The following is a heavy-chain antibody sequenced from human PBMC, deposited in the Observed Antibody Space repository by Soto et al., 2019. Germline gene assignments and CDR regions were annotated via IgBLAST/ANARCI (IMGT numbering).Heavy chain of an antibody. CDR2: VYYRGRS. Sequence: PSETLSLTCTVSGGSVTNSSYYWGWIRQSPGKGLEWIGSVYYRGRSYSKSSVKSRVTISVDTSKNQFSLNLNSVTASDTAVYFCVSQRTTVIPQASFDYWGPGALVTVSS. CDR1: GGSVTNSSYY. D-gene: IGHD4-4*01. CDR3: VSQRTTVIPQASFDY. J-gene: IGHJ4*02. V-gene: IGHV4-39*01.